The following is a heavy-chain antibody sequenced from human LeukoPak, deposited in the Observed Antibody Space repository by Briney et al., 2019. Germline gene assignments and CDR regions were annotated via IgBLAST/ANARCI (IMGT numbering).Heavy chain of an antibody. D-gene: IGHD6-13*01. CDR3: AKDSIAAAGGFDY. CDR1: GFTFSSYG. CDR2: ISYDGSNK. V-gene: IGHV3-30*18. Sequence: GGSLRLSCAASGFTFSSYGMHWVRQAPGKGLEWVAVISYDGSNKYYADSVKGRFTISRDDSKNTLYLQMNSLRAEDTAVYYCAKDSIAAAGGFDYWGQGTLVTVSS. J-gene: IGHJ4*02.